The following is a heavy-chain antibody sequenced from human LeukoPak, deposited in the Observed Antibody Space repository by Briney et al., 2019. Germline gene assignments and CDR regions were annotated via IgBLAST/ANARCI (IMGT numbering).Heavy chain of an antibody. CDR3: ARDKLLDCAHYYYYYMYV. CDR1: GYTFTGYY. CDR2: INTNSGAT. D-gene: IGHD1-1*01. Sequence: ASVTVSCKASGYTFTGYYMHWVRQAPGQGLEWMGWINTNSGATTSAQNFQVRATMPRHTSINTAYMDLSMLTSHATAVYYFARDKLLDCAHYYYYYMYVWGKGTTITVSS. V-gene: IGHV1-2*02. J-gene: IGHJ6*03.